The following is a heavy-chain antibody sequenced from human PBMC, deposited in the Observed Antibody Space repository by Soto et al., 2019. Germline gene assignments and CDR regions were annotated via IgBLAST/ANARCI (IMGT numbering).Heavy chain of an antibody. J-gene: IGHJ3*02. Sequence: SETLSLTCTVSGSSISSSYWSWIRQSPGKGLEWIGYVYYSGSTNYNPSLKSRVTISVDTSKNQFSLKLSSVTAADTAVYYCARGYYDTSGQSNTFDIWGQGTMVTVSS. CDR2: VYYSGST. D-gene: IGHD3-22*01. CDR3: ARGYYDTSGQSNTFDI. V-gene: IGHV4-59*01. CDR1: GSSISSSY.